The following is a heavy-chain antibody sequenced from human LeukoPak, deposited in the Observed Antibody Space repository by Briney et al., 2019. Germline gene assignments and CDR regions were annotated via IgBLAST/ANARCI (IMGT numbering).Heavy chain of an antibody. J-gene: IGHJ4*02. Sequence: GESLKISCKTSGYRFTSYWIAWVRQMPGKGLEWMGIIYPGDSDTRYSPSFQGQVTISADKSISTAYLQWSSLKASDTAMYYCARGDYDILTGYPTHDYWGQGTLVTVSS. CDR3: ARGDYDILTGYPTHDY. V-gene: IGHV5-51*01. D-gene: IGHD3-9*01. CDR2: IYPGDSDT. CDR1: GYRFTSYW.